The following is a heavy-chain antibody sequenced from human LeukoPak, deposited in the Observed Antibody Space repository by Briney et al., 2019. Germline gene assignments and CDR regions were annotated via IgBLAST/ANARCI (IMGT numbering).Heavy chain of an antibody. D-gene: IGHD6-13*01. V-gene: IGHV3-30-3*01. J-gene: IGHJ4*02. CDR1: GFTFSSYA. Sequence: GGSLRLSCAASGFTFSSYATHWVRQAPGKGLEWVAVISYDGSNKYYADSVKGRFTISRDNSKNTLYLQMNSLRAEDTAVYYCARDFWAAAAGFFDYWGQGTLVTVSS. CDR2: ISYDGSNK. CDR3: ARDFWAAAAGFFDY.